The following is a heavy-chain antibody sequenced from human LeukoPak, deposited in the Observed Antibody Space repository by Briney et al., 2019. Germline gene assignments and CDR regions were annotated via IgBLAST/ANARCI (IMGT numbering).Heavy chain of an antibody. Sequence: ASVKVSCKASGYTFTNYYMHWVRQAPGQGLEWMGITNPSGGSTSYAQKFQGRVTMTRDTSTSTFYMELSSLRSEDTAVYYCARAGEDTAMVTSDYWGQGTLVTVSS. J-gene: IGHJ4*02. CDR2: TNPSGGST. D-gene: IGHD5-18*01. CDR1: GYTFTNYY. CDR3: ARAGEDTAMVTSDY. V-gene: IGHV1-46*01.